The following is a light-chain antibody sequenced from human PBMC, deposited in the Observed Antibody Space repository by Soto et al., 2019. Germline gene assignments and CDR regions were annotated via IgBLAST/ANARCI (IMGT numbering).Light chain of an antibody. V-gene: IGLV2-14*03. Sequence: QSALAQPASVSGSPGQSITISCTGTSSDVGGYNYVSWYQHHPGKAPKLMIYDVANRPSGVSNRFSGSKSGNTASLTISGLQAEDEADYYCNSYTSSRTYVFGTGTKVTAL. CDR1: SSDVGGYNY. CDR3: NSYTSSRTYV. CDR2: DVA. J-gene: IGLJ1*01.